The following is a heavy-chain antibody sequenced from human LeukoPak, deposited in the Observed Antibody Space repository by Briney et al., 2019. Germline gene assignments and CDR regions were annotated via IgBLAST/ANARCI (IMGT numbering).Heavy chain of an antibody. Sequence: SETLTLTCAVYGGSFSGYYLSWIRQPPGKGLEWIGDINNSGSTKYNPSLKRRLTISVDTSKNQFSLKLSSVTAADTAVYYCARGVYGGNLYYCGQGSLVTVSS. CDR2: INNSGST. V-gene: IGHV4-34*01. J-gene: IGHJ4*02. CDR1: GGSFSGYY. CDR3: ARGVYGGNLYY. D-gene: IGHD4-23*01.